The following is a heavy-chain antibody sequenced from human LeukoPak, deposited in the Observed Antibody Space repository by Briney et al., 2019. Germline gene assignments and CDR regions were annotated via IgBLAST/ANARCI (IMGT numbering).Heavy chain of an antibody. CDR3: ALDYGGHGAFDI. J-gene: IGHJ3*02. CDR2: ISGSGGST. Sequence: PGGSLRLSCAASGFTFSSYAMSWVRQAPGKGLEWVSAISGSGGSTYYADSVKGRFTISRDNSKNTLYLQMNSLRAEDTAVYYCALDYGGHGAFDIWGQGTMVTVSS. CDR1: GFTFSSYA. V-gene: IGHV3-23*01. D-gene: IGHD4-23*01.